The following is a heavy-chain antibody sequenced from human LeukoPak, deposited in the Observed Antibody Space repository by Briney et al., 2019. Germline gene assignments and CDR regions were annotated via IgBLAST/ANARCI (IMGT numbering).Heavy chain of an antibody. Sequence: SETLSLTCTVSGGSISSGSYYWSWIRQPAGKGLEWIGRIYTSGSTNYNPSLKSRVTISVDTSKNQFSLKLSSVAAADTAVYYCARGGDGYNWDYFDYWGQGTLVTVSS. CDR2: IYTSGST. CDR1: GGSISSGSYY. V-gene: IGHV4-61*02. CDR3: ARGGDGYNWDYFDY. D-gene: IGHD5-24*01. J-gene: IGHJ4*02.